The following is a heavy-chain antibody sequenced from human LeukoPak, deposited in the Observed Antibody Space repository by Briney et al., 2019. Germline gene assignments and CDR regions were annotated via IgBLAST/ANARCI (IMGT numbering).Heavy chain of an antibody. J-gene: IGHJ4*02. CDR2: IKQDGSEN. CDR1: GFTFSSYC. D-gene: IGHD6-13*01. V-gene: IGHV3-7*04. Sequence: GGSLRLSCAASGFTFSSYCMSWVRQAPGKGLEWMANIKQDGSENYYVDSVKGRFTISRDNAKNSLYLQMSSLRAEDTAVYYCARDSFASWYGLGYWGQGTLVTVSS. CDR3: ARDSFASWYGLGY.